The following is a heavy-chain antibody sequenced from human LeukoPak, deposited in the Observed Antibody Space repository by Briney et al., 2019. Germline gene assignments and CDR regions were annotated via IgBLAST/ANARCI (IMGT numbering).Heavy chain of an antibody. CDR1: GGSISSSSYY. Sequence: SETLSLTCTVSGGSISSSSYYWGWIRQPPGKGLEWIGSIYYSGSTYYNPSLKSRVTISVDTSKNQFSLKLSSVTAADTAVYYCAMQLNYYGSGSYYFDYWGQGTLVTVSS. D-gene: IGHD3-10*01. J-gene: IGHJ4*02. CDR3: AMQLNYYGSGSYYFDY. V-gene: IGHV4-39*01. CDR2: IYYSGST.